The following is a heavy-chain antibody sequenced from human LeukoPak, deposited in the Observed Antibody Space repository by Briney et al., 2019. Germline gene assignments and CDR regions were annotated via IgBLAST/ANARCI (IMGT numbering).Heavy chain of an antibody. CDR2: INPNSGDT. J-gene: IGHJ4*02. Sequence: GASVKVSCKASGYTFTGYYMHWVRQAPGQGLEWMGWINPNSGDTNYTLKFQGRVTMTRDMSISTAHMELSSLRSDDTAVYYCAKTSGHRGYYYTDYWGQGTLVTVSS. CDR3: AKTSGHRGYYYTDY. CDR1: GYTFTGYY. V-gene: IGHV1-2*02. D-gene: IGHD3-3*01.